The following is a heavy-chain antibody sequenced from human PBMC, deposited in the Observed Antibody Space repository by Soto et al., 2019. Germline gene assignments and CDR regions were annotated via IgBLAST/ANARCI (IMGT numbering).Heavy chain of an antibody. CDR2: ISYDGSNK. CDR3: ARDLVPAAIYYGMDV. J-gene: IGHJ6*02. CDR1: GFTFSSYA. V-gene: IGHV3-30-3*01. D-gene: IGHD2-2*01. Sequence: GGSLRLSCAASGFTFSSYAMHWVRQAPGKGLEWVAVISYDGSNKYYADSVKGRFTISRDNSKNTLYLQMNSLRAEDTAVYYCARDLVPAAIYYGMDVWGQGTTVTVSS.